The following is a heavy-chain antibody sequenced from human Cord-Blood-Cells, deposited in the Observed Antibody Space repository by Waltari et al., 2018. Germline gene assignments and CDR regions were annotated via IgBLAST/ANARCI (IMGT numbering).Heavy chain of an antibody. J-gene: IGHJ4*02. CDR1: GGSFSGYS. CDR2: INHSGST. Sequence: QVQLQQWGAGLLKPSETLSLTCAVYGGSFSGYSWSWIRQPPGKGLAWIGEINHSGSTNYNPSLKSRVTISVDTAKNQFSLKLSSVTAADTAVYYGARGGNVVVPAAIEEIDYWGQGTLVTVSS. V-gene: IGHV4-34*01. D-gene: IGHD2-2*01. CDR3: ARGGNVVVPAAIEEIDY.